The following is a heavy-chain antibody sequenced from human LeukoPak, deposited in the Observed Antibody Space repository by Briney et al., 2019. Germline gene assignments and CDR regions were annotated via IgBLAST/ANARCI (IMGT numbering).Heavy chain of an antibody. CDR2: IKNKNSGRTT. V-gene: IGHV3-15*01. CDR1: GFIFPNAW. CDR3: VTDGGLLPYYFTY. D-gene: IGHD3-10*01. Sequence: GGSLRLSRAASGFIFPNAWMHWVRQAPGKGLEWVGRIKNKNSGRTTNYIAPVKGRFTISRDDSRNTLYLEMDSLKTDDTAIYYCVTDGGLLPYYFTYWGQGTLVTVSS. J-gene: IGHJ1*01.